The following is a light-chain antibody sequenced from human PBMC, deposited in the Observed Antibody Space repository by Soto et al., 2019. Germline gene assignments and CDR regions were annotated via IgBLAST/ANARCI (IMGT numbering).Light chain of an antibody. CDR2: GNS. Sequence: QSALTQPPSVSGDPGQRVTISCTVSIYNIWAGYDVHWYQQLPGTAPKLLIYGNSNRPSGVPDRFSGSKSGTSASLAITGLQAEDEADYYCQSYDSSLSGSYVFGTGTKVTVL. CDR1: IYNIWAGYD. J-gene: IGLJ1*01. CDR3: QSYDSSLSGSYV. V-gene: IGLV1-40*01.